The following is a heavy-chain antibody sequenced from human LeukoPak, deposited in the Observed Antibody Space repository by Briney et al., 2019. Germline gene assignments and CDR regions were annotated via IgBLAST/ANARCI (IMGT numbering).Heavy chain of an antibody. D-gene: IGHD1-14*01. CDR3: ATYTDHYYFDN. CDR1: GYNFASYW. V-gene: IGHV5-51*01. Sequence: GESLKISCKGSGYNFASYWIAWVRQMPGKGLERMGIIYPGDSDTRYSPSFEGQVTTSADKSISTSYLQWSSLKASDTAMYYCATYTDHYYFDNWGQGTLVTVSS. CDR2: IYPGDSDT. J-gene: IGHJ4*02.